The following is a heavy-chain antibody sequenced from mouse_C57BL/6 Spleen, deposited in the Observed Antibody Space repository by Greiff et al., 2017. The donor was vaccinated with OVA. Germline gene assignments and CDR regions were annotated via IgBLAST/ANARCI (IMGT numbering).Heavy chain of an antibody. CDR2: ISSGSSTI. CDR3: ARRGIYYGSSPAWFAY. CDR1: GFTFSDYG. V-gene: IGHV5-17*01. J-gene: IGHJ3*01. Sequence: EVQGVESGGGLVKPGGSLKLSCAASGFTFSDYGMHWVRQAPEKGLEWVAYISSGSSTIYYADTVKGRFTISRDNAKNTLFLQMTSLRSEDTAMYYCARRGIYYGSSPAWFAYWGQGTLVTVSA. D-gene: IGHD1-1*01.